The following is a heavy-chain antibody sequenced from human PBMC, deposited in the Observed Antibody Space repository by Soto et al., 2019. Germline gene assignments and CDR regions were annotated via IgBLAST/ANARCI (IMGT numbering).Heavy chain of an antibody. J-gene: IGHJ4*02. CDR3: ARVSGIAVVTATQGY. D-gene: IGHD2-21*02. CDR1: GYTFTGYY. CDR2: INPNSGGT. Sequence: WASVKVSCKASGYTFTGYYMHWVRQAPGQGLEWMGWINPNSGGTNYAQKFQGRVTMTRDTSISTAYMELSRLRSDDTAVYYCARVSGIAVVTATQGYWGQGTLVTVSS. V-gene: IGHV1-2*02.